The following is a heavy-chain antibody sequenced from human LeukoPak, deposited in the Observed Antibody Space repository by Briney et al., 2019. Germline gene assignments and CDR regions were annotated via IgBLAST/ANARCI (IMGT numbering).Heavy chain of an antibody. CDR2: IGGSNGNT. V-gene: IGHV3-23*01. D-gene: IGHD3-16*01. CDR3: AKVFGGVVAWYFDL. J-gene: IGHJ2*01. CDR1: GFTFHSYA. Sequence: PGGSLRLSCAASGFTFHSYAMNWVRQAPGKGLEWVSVIGGSNGNTSYADSVKGRFTISRDNSKNTLFLQMNSLRAEDTAVYYCAKVFGGVVAWYFDLWGRGTLVTVSS.